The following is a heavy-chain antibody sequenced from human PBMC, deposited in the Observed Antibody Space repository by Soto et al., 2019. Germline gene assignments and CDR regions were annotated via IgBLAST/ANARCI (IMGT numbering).Heavy chain of an antibody. D-gene: IGHD6-13*01. V-gene: IGHV4-4*02. CDR3: ARDRCSSSYAEDS. CDR1: GGSIRSSNW. CDR2: IYHSGST. J-gene: IGHJ5*01. Sequence: QVQLQESGPGLLTPSGTLSRTCAFSGGSIRSSNWWGWVRQPPGKGLEWIVAIYHSGSTNYNPAHKSRVTISVDTSKNQFSLKLSKVTAADTAVYYGARDRCSSSYAEDSWGQGTLVTVSS.